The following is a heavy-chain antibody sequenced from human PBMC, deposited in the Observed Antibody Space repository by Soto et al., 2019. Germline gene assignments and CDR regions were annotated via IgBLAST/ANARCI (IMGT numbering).Heavy chain of an antibody. J-gene: IGHJ3*02. CDR1: GFTFDDYA. D-gene: IGHD4-17*01. Sequence: DVQLVESGGGLVQPGRSLRLSCAASGFTFDDYAMHWVRQAPGKGLEWVSGISWNSGSIGYADSVKGRFTISRDNAKNSLYLQMNSLRAEDTALYYCAKDDYGDYVGSAFDIWGQGTMVTVSS. CDR2: ISWNSGSI. V-gene: IGHV3-9*01. CDR3: AKDDYGDYVGSAFDI.